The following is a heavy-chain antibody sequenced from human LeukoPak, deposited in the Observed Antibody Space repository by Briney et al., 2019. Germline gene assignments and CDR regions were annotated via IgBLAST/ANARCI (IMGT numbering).Heavy chain of an antibody. J-gene: IGHJ6*03. CDR3: TTDVGATKFYYYYMDV. D-gene: IGHD1-26*01. V-gene: IGHV3-15*01. CDR1: GFTFSNAW. CDR2: IKSKTDGGTT. Sequence: PGGSLRLSCAASGFTFSNAWMSWVRQAPGKGLEWVGRIKSKTDGGTTDYAAPVKGRFTISRDDSKNTLYLQMNSLKTEDTAVYYCTTDVGATKFYYYYMDVWGKGTTVSVSS.